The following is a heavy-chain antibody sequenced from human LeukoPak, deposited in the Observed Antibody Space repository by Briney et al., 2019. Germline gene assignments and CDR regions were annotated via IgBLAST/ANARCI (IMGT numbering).Heavy chain of an antibody. CDR2: ISSSSSYI. D-gene: IGHD6-19*01. CDR3: ARAYSSGHFDY. Sequence: GGSLRLSCAASGFTFGSYSMNWVRQAPGKGLEWVSSISSSSSYIYYADSVKGRFTISRDNAKNPLYLQMNSLRAEDTAVYYCARAYSSGHFDYWGQGTLVTVSS. CDR1: GFTFGSYS. J-gene: IGHJ4*02. V-gene: IGHV3-21*01.